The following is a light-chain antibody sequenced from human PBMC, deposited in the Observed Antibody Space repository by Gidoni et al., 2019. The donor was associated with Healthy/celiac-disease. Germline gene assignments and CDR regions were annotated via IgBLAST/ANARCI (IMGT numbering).Light chain of an antibody. CDR3: QQRSNWRYT. Sequence: EIVLTQSPATLSLSPGERATLSCRASQSVSSYLAWYQQKPGQAPRILMYDASNRATGIPARFSGSGSGTDFTLTISSLEPEDFAVYYCQQRSNWRYTFGQGTKLEIK. V-gene: IGKV3-11*01. CDR2: DAS. CDR1: QSVSSY. J-gene: IGKJ2*01.